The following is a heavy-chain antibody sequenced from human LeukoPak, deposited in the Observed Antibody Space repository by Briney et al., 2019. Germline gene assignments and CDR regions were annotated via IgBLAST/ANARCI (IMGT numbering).Heavy chain of an antibody. CDR1: GFTFSSHA. D-gene: IGHD6-19*01. J-gene: IGHJ3*02. CDR3: AKDEQWLVLGSAFDI. Sequence: GGSLRLSCAASGFTFSSHAMHWVRQAPGKGLEWVAVISYDGSNKYYADSVKGRFTISRDNSKNTLYLQMNSLRAEDTAVYYCAKDEQWLVLGSAFDIWGQGTMVTVSS. V-gene: IGHV3-30-3*01. CDR2: ISYDGSNK.